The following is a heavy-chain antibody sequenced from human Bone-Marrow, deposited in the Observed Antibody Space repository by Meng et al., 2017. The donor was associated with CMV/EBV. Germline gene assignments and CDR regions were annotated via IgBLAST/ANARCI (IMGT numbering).Heavy chain of an antibody. CDR1: GFIVSSTY. D-gene: IGHD2/OR15-2a*01. V-gene: IGHV3-53*01. CDR2: IYTGGTT. CDR3: ARSILSNGFDAFDI. J-gene: IGHJ3*02. Sequence: GEYLKISCEASGFIVSSTYTSWVRQAPGKGLEWVSVIYTGGTTFKANSVKGRFTISRDNSKNTLFLQMNRLRAEDTAVYYCARSILSNGFDAFDIWGQGTMVTVSS.